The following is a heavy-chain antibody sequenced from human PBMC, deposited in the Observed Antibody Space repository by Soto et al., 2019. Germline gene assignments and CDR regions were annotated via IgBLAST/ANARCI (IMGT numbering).Heavy chain of an antibody. V-gene: IGHV4-59*01. CDR1: GGSISSYY. CDR2: IYYSGST. J-gene: IGHJ4*02. Sequence: SETLSLTCTVSGGSISSYYWSWIRQPPGKGLEWIGYIYYSGSTNYNPSLKSRVTISVDTSKNQFSLKLSSVTAADTAVYYCASSDYYDSSIDYWGQGPLVTGSS. CDR3: ASSDYYDSSIDY. D-gene: IGHD3-22*01.